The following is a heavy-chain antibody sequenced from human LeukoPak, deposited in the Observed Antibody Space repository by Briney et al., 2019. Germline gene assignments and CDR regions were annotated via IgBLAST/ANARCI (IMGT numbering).Heavy chain of an antibody. J-gene: IGHJ4*02. CDR2: ISGNSGDT. CDR3: ARVTYGSGTYGAFDY. V-gene: IGHV3-48*03. Sequence: GGSLRLSCAASGFTFSSYEMYWVRQAPGKGLEWLSYISGNSGDTNYADSVKGRFTISRDNSKNTLYLQMNSLRAEDTAVYYCARVTYGSGTYGAFDYWGQGTLVTVSS. CDR1: GFTFSSYE. D-gene: IGHD3-10*01.